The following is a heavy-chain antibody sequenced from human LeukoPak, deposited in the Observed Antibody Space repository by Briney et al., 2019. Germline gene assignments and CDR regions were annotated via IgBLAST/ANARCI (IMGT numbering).Heavy chain of an antibody. D-gene: IGHD4-17*01. Sequence: GASVKVSCKASGGTFSSYAISWVRQAPGQGLEWMGGIIPIFGTANYAQKFQGRVTITTDESTGTAYMELSSLRSEDTAVYYCARGTWWATTVTTFDYWGQGTLVTVSS. CDR1: GGTFSSYA. V-gene: IGHV1-69*05. CDR3: ARGTWWATTVTTFDY. J-gene: IGHJ4*02. CDR2: IIPIFGTA.